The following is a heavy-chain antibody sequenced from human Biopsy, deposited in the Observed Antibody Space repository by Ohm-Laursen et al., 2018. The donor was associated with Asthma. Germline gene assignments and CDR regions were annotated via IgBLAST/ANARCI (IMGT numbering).Heavy chain of an antibody. CDR2: IYYSGTT. CDR1: GGYMRSGNYY. Sequence: GTLSLTCRLSSGSGGYMRSGNYYWGWIRQPPGKGLEWIGSIYYSGTTYYNPSLESRVTVSADTTKNQFSWKLTSATAADTAVYYCVRGSSSWHHGPFHYYYGLDVWGQGTTATVSS. CDR3: VRGSSSWHHGPFHYYYGLDV. J-gene: IGHJ6*02. D-gene: IGHD6-13*01. V-gene: IGHV4-39*01.